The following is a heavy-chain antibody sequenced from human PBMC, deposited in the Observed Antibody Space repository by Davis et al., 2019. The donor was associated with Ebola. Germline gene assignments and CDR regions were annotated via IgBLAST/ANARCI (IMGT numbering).Heavy chain of an antibody. CDR3: TTGLDFWSSNYFY. CDR2: IKSTTDGGTI. D-gene: IGHD3-3*01. V-gene: IGHV3-15*01. Sequence: GESLKISCAASEFSFSKSVMNWVRQAPGKGLEWVGRIKSTTDGGTIDYAAPVKGRFAVSRDDSKNTLYLQMNSLKTEDTAMYYCTTGLDFWSSNYFYWGQGTLVTVSS. J-gene: IGHJ4*02. CDR1: EFSFSKSV.